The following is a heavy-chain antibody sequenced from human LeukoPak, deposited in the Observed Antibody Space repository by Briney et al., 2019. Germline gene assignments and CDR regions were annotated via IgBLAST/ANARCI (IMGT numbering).Heavy chain of an antibody. J-gene: IGHJ4*02. D-gene: IGHD3-9*01. CDR3: ARTSYYDILTGYYSPQFDY. CDR2: ISAYNGNT. CDR1: GYTFTSYG. Sequence: GASVKVSCKASGYTFTSYGISWVRQAPGQGLEWMGWISAYNGNTNYAQKLQGRVTMTTDTSTSTAYIELRSLRSDDTAVYYCARTSYYDILTGYYSPQFDYWGQGTLVTVSS. V-gene: IGHV1-18*04.